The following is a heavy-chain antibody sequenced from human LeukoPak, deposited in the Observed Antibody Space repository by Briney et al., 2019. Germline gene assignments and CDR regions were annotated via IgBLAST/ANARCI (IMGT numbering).Heavy chain of an antibody. CDR1: GFTFSSYA. V-gene: IGHV3-23*01. J-gene: IGHJ4*02. CDR2: ISGSGGST. D-gene: IGHD3-3*01. CDR3: AKDRGNDFWSGYRHYYFDY. Sequence: GGSLRLSCAASGFTFSSYAVSWVRQAPGKGLEWVSAISGSGGSTYYADSVKGRFTISRDNSKNTLYLQMNSLRAEDTAVYYCAKDRGNDFWSGYRHYYFDYWGQGTLVTVSS.